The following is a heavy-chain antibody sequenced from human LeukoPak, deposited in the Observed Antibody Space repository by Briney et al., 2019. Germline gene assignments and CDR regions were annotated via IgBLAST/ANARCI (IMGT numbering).Heavy chain of an antibody. CDR3: ARTDCSGTSCYNGGNNWFDP. D-gene: IGHD2-2*02. Sequence: GASVKVSCKASVYTFTSYGISWVRQAPGQGLEWMGWISAYNGNTNYAQKLQGRVTMTTDTSTSTAYMELRSLRSDDTAVYYCARTDCSGTSCYNGGNNWFDPWGQGTLVTVSS. V-gene: IGHV1-18*01. CDR2: ISAYNGNT. CDR1: VYTFTSYG. J-gene: IGHJ5*02.